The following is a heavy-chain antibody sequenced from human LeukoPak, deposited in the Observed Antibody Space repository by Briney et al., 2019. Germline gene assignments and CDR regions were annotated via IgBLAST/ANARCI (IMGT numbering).Heavy chain of an antibody. J-gene: IGHJ4*02. Sequence: GGSVRLSCTASGFIFSTSWMTWVRQAPGKGLEWVANINLDGSEKYYVDSVRGRFTISRDNAKNSLYLQMSSLRAEDTAVYYCARGITSGPRRYDVRNFDYWGQGTPVTVSS. D-gene: IGHD5-12*01. CDR2: INLDGSEK. CDR1: GFIFSTSW. CDR3: ARGITSGPRRYDVRNFDY. V-gene: IGHV3-7*01.